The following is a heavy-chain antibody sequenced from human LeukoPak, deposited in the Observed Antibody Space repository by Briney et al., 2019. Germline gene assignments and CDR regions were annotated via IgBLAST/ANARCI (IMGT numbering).Heavy chain of an antibody. J-gene: IGHJ4*02. V-gene: IGHV1-2*06. D-gene: IGHD3-22*01. CDR2: INPNSGGT. CDR3: ARADYYDSSGYSY. Sequence: ASVKASCKASGYTFSDYYIHWVRQAPGQGLEWMGRINPNSGGTNYAQKFQGRVTMTRDTSISTTYMELSRLRSDDTAVYYSARADYYDSSGYSYWGQGTLVTVSS. CDR1: GYTFSDYY.